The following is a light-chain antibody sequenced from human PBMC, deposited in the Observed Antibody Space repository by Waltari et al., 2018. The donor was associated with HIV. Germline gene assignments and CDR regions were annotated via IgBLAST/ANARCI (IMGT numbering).Light chain of an antibody. V-gene: IGKV1-9*01. CDR3: QQVKSYPLT. Sequence: DIQLTQSPSFLSASVGDTVTITCRASQGIPKNVAWYQQKPGKAPKSLIYDASTLQIGVPSRFSGSGSGTEFTLTISSLQPEDFATYYCQQVKSYPLTFGQGTRLEIK. CDR2: DAS. J-gene: IGKJ5*01. CDR1: QGIPKN.